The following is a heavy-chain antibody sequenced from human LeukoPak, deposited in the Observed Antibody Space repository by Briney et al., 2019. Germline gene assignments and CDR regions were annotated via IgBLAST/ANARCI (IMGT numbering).Heavy chain of an antibody. CDR2: IYYSGST. V-gene: IGHV4-59*02. J-gene: IGHJ6*02. Sequence: KPSETLSLTCSVSGASVKSDYWSWIRQSPGKGLEWIGYIYYSGSTNSNPSLKSRVTISIDTSKNQFSLKLNSVTAADTAVYYCARDLIAYGMDAWGQGTTVTVSS. CDR1: GASVKSDY. CDR3: ARDLIAYGMDA. D-gene: IGHD3-22*01.